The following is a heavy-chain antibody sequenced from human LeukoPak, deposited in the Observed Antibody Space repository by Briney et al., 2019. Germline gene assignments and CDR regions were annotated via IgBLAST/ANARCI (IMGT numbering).Heavy chain of an antibody. D-gene: IGHD6-19*01. CDR3: ARDPIVAVAGIDY. V-gene: IGHV4-39*07. CDR1: GGSISSGGYY. Sequence: SETLSLTCTVSGGSISSGGYYWGWIRQPPGKGLEWIGSIYYSGSTYYNPSLKSRVTISVDTSKNQFSLKLSSVTAADTAVYYCARDPIVAVAGIDYWGQGTLVTVSS. CDR2: IYYSGST. J-gene: IGHJ4*02.